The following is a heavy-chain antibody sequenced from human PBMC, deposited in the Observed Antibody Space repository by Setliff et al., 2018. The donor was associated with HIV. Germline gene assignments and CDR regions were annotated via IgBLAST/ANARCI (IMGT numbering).Heavy chain of an antibody. D-gene: IGHD3-3*01. CDR3: ARGRDYTGSWFRPFYLDF. CDR2: INHSGST. CDR1: GGSFSAYH. V-gene: IGHV4-34*01. Sequence: SETLSLTCAVYGGSFSAYHWSWVRQTPGKGLEWLGEINHSGSTAYNLALESRVPMSIDTSKNQFSLKLTSVTAADTAIYYCARGRDYTGSWFRPFYLDFWGHGNLVTVSS. J-gene: IGHJ4*01.